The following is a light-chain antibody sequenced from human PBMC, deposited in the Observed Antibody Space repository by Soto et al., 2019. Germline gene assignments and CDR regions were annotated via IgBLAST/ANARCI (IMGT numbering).Light chain of an antibody. Sequence: EIVMTKSPATLSVSPGERATISCKASQSISTALAWYQQKPGQPPRLLIYSASTRATGVPARFTGSGSGSEFTLTISGLQSEDFAVYYCQQGHNWPLTFGQGTRLEI. CDR2: SAS. CDR3: QQGHNWPLT. J-gene: IGKJ2*01. CDR1: QSISTA. V-gene: IGKV3-15*01.